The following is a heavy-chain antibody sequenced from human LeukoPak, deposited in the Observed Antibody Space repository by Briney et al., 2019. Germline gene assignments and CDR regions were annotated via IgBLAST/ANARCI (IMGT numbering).Heavy chain of an antibody. V-gene: IGHV1-58*01. J-gene: IGHJ4*02. CDR2: IVVGSGNT. D-gene: IGHD3-9*01. CDR1: GFTFTSSA. Sequence: VASVKVSCKASGFTFTSSAVQWVRQARGQRLEWIGWIVVGSGNTNYAQKFQERVTIARDMSTSTAYMELSSLRSEDTAVYYCAAVMGYFDWSEAYYFDYWGQGTLVTVSS. CDR3: AAVMGYFDWSEAYYFDY.